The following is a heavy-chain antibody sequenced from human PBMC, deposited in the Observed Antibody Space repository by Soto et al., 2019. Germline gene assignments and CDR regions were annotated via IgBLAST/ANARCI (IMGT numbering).Heavy chain of an antibody. Sequence: PGGSLRLSCAASGFTFSSYAMSWVRQTPGKGLEWVSTISGSGGITNYADSVKGRFTISRDSSKNTLYLPMNNLRAEDTAVYYCARASGYSFGYYHWGQGTLVTVSS. CDR3: ARASGYSFGYYH. CDR2: ISGSGGIT. J-gene: IGHJ4*02. V-gene: IGHV3-23*01. CDR1: GFTFSSYA. D-gene: IGHD5-18*01.